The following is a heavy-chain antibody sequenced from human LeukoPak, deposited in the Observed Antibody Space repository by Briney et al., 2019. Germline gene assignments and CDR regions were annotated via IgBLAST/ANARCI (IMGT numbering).Heavy chain of an antibody. J-gene: IGHJ4*02. CDR3: ARVTVGAVNDY. Sequence: SETLSLTCAVSGGSIISDTWWTWVRQPPGKGLEWIGQIHHRGITNYNPSLTGRVTISLDKSKSQFSLNLNSVTAADTAVYYCARVTVGAVNDYWGQGTLVTVSS. D-gene: IGHD1-26*01. CDR1: GGSIISDTW. V-gene: IGHV4-4*02. CDR2: IHHRGIT.